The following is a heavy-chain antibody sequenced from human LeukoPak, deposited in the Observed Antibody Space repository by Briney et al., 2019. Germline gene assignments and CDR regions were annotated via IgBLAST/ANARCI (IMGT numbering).Heavy chain of an antibody. CDR2: IYYSGST. CDR1: GGSFSGYY. D-gene: IGHD1-20*01. J-gene: IGHJ4*02. V-gene: IGHV4-34*01. CDR3: ARPLPITGTDY. Sequence: SETLSLTCAVYGGSFSGYYWSWIRQPPGKGLEWIGSIYYSGSTYYNPSLKSRVTISVDTSKNQFSLKLSSVTAADTAVYYCARPLPITGTDYWGQGTLVTVSS.